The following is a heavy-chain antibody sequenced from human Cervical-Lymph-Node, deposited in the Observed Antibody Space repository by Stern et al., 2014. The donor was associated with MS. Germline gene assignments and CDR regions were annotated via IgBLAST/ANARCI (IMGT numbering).Heavy chain of an antibody. CDR2: FNTRGGTP. CDR1: GYIFTTHY. CDR3: ARDLGRITVSSGGMDV. Sequence: QVQLVESGAEVNKPGASVKLSCKASGYIFTTHYMHWVRQAPGQGLVWMVIFNTRGGTPSYAQKFTGRFTITSDMSKHTLTLEHRRLTSADTAVYYCARDLGRITVSSGGMDVWGQGTTVTVSS. J-gene: IGHJ6*02. D-gene: IGHD3-9*01. V-gene: IGHV1-46*01.